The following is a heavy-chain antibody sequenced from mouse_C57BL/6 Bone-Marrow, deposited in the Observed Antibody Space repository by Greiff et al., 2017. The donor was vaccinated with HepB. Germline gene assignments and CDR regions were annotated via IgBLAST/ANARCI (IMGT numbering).Heavy chain of an antibody. V-gene: IGHV5-6*01. CDR1: GFTFSSYG. D-gene: IGHD2-5*01. J-gene: IGHJ2*01. CDR2: ISSGGSYT. Sequence: EVQLVESGGGLVKPGGSLKLSCAASGFTFSSYGMSWVRQTPDKRLEWVATISSGGSYTYYPDSVKGRFTISRDNAKNTLYLQMSSLKSEDTAMYYCASSIVTLDYWGQGTTLTVSS. CDR3: ASSIVTLDY.